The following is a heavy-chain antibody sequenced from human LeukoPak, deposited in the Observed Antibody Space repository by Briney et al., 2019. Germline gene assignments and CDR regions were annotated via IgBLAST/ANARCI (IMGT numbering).Heavy chain of an antibody. D-gene: IGHD3-10*01. CDR1: GFTVSSNY. CDR2: IYSGGST. J-gene: IGHJ4*02. CDR3: AKVKLLWFGELLFDY. V-gene: IGHV3-53*01. Sequence: GGSLRLSCAASGFTVSSNYMSWVRQAPGKGLEWVSVIYSGGSTYYADSVKGRFTISRDNSKNTLYLQMNSLRAEDTAVYYCAKVKLLWFGELLFDYWGQGTLVTVSS.